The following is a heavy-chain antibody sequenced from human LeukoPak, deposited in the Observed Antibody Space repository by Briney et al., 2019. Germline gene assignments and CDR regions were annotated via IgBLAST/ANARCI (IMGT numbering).Heavy chain of an antibody. CDR1: GFPFSSYW. D-gene: IGHD2-2*01. Sequence: PGGPLSLPCAASGFPFSSYWMSRVRQAPEKGREGVANIKQGGSEKYYVDSVKGRFTISRDNAKNSLYLQMNSLRAEDTAVYYCARDRGAQLPSSPTDYWGQGTLVTVSS. J-gene: IGHJ4*02. V-gene: IGHV3-7*01. CDR2: IKQGGSEK. CDR3: ARDRGAQLPSSPTDY.